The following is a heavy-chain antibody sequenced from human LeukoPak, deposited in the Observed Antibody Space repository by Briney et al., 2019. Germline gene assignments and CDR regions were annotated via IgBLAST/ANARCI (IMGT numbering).Heavy chain of an antibody. D-gene: IGHD6-13*01. CDR3: ARNLIPEQLVLNF. CDR2: IYYTGST. J-gene: IGHJ4*02. Sequence: PSETLSLTCTVSGGSISNYYWNWIRQPPGKGLEWIGYIYYTGSTNYNPSLKSPVTMSVDTSKNQFSLNLRSVTPEDTAVYYCARNLIPEQLVLNFWGQGTLVTVSS. CDR1: GGSISNYY. V-gene: IGHV4-59*01.